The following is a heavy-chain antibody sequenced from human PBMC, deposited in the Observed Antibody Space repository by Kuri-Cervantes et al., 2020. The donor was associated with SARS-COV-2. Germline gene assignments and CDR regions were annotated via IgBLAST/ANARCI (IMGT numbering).Heavy chain of an antibody. CDR2: IDPSDAYT. J-gene: IGHJ4*02. CDR3: ARLGRDGYNYRPDY. D-gene: IGHD5-24*01. Sequence: KVSGYSLTSYWICWVRQLPGKGLEWMGTIDPSDAYTSYSPSFQGHVTISSDKYISTAYPQWSSLKDSDTTMYYCARLGRDGYNYRPDYWGQGLPVTVSS. CDR1: GYSLTSYW. V-gene: IGHV5-10-1*01.